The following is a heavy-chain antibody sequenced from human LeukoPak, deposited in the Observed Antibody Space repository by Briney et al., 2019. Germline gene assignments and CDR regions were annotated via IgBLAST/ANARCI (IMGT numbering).Heavy chain of an antibody. CDR3: VSPRGFSYGYFDY. D-gene: IGHD5-18*01. V-gene: IGHV4-31*03. CDR2: IFYSGST. CDR1: GGSINSGGYY. J-gene: IGHJ4*02. Sequence: SQTLSLTCTVSGGSINSGGYYWSWIRQHPGKGLEWIGYIFYSGSTYYNPSLKSRVTISADTSKSQFSLTLGSVSATDTAVYYCVSPRGFSYGYFDYWGQGTLVTVSS.